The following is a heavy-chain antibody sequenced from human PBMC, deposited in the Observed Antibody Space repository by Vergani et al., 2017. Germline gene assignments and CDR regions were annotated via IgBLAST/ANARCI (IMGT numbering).Heavy chain of an antibody. J-gene: IGHJ6*03. CDR1: GFTFSSYA. CDR3: ARGVYYDFWSALSSYYYYYMDV. CDR2: ISYDGSNK. Sequence: QVQLVESGGGVVQPGRSLRLSCAASGFTFSSYAMHWVRQAPGKGLEWVAVISYDGSNKYYADSVKGRFTISRDNSKYTLYLQMNSLRAEDTAVYYCARGVYYDFWSALSSYYYYYMDVWGKGTTVTVSS. D-gene: IGHD3-3*01. V-gene: IGHV3-30-3*01.